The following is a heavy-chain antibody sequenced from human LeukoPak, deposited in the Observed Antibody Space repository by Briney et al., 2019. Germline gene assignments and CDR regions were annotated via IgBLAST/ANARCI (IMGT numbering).Heavy chain of an antibody. J-gene: IGHJ4*02. CDR1: GFTFSSYA. V-gene: IGHV3-64*01. D-gene: IGHD5-18*01. CDR2: ISSDGGST. CDR3: ARDQRGFSYSKYYFDY. Sequence: GGSLRLSCAASGFTFSSYAMHWVRQAPGKGLEYVSAISSDGGSTYYANSVKGRFTISRDNSKNTLYLQMNSLRAEDTAVYYCARDQRGFSYSKYYFDYWGQGTLVTVSS.